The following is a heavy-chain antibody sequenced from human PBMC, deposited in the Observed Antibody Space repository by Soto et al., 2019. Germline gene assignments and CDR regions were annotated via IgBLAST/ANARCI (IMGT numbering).Heavy chain of an antibody. D-gene: IGHD3-10*01. J-gene: IGHJ5*02. CDR1: GGSISGNY. CDR2: IYSSGST. Sequence: SETLSLTCIVSGGSISGNYWSWIRQPAGKGLEWIGRIYSSGSTSYNPSLKSQVIMAEDTSKNQFSLKLSSVTAADTAVYYCTRGPGSYNWFDLWGQGTLVTVSS. V-gene: IGHV4-4*07. CDR3: TRGPGSYNWFDL.